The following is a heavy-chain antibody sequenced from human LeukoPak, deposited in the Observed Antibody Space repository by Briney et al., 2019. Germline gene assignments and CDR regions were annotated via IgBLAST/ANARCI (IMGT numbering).Heavy chain of an antibody. CDR3: ARDHLTEWELLLLDY. V-gene: IGHV3-21*01. CDR1: GITVNTNY. CDR2: ISSSSSYI. Sequence: GGSLRLSCAASGITVNTNYMSWVRQAPGKGLEWVSSISSSSSYIYYADSVKGRFTISRDNAKNSLYLQMNSLRAEDTAVYYCARDHLTEWELLLLDYWGQGTLVTVSS. J-gene: IGHJ4*02. D-gene: IGHD1-26*01.